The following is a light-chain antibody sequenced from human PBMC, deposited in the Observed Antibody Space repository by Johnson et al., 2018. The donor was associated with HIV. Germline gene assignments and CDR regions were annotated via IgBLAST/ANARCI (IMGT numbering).Light chain of an antibody. J-gene: IGLJ1*01. CDR2: DNN. CDR1: SSNIGNNY. V-gene: IGLV1-51*01. Sequence: TQPPSVSAAPGQKVTISCSGRSSNIGNNYVSWYQQLPGTAPKLLIYDNNKRPSGIPDRFSGSKSGTSATLGITGLQTGDDADYYCGTWDNSLSVFVFGTGTKVTVL. CDR3: GTWDNSLSVFV.